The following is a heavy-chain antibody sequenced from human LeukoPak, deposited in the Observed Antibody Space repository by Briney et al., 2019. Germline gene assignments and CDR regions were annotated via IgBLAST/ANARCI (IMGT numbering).Heavy chain of an antibody. J-gene: IGHJ4*02. V-gene: IGHV4-34*01. CDR2: INHSGST. CDR3: ARGCGYSYGYFDY. D-gene: IGHD5-18*01. CDR1: GGSFSGYY. Sequence: SETLSLTCAVDGGSFSGYYWSWIREPPGKVLEWIGEINHSGSTNYNPSLKSRVTISVDTSKNQFSLKLSSVTAADTAVYYCARGCGYSYGYFDYWGQGTLVTVSS.